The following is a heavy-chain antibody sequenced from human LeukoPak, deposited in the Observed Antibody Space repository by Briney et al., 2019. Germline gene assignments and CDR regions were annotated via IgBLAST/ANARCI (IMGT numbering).Heavy chain of an antibody. CDR3: ARDYYSNSWYGDY. CDR2: ISAYNGTT. J-gene: IGHJ4*02. V-gene: IGHV1-18*01. D-gene: IGHD6-13*01. Sequence: ASVKVSCKASGYSFTIYGISWVRQAPGQGLEWMGWISAYNGTTNYAQKLQGRVTMTTHTSTSTAYMELRSLRSHDTAVYYCARDYYSNSWYGDYWGQGTLVTVSS. CDR1: GYSFTIYG.